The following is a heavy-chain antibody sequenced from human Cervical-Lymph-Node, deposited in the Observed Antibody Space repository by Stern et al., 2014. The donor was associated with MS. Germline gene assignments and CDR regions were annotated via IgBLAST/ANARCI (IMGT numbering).Heavy chain of an antibody. CDR1: GGSISSSNW. CDR3: ARGDIPVAFDI. CDR2: IYHSGST. J-gene: IGHJ3*02. Sequence: VQLVESGPGLVQPSGTLSLTCAVSGGSISSSNWWSWVRQPPGKGLEWIGGIYHSGSTNYNPSLKSRFTISVDKSKNQFSLKLSSVTAADTAVYYCARGDIPVAFDIWGQGTMVTVSS. V-gene: IGHV4-4*02. D-gene: IGHD2-15*01.